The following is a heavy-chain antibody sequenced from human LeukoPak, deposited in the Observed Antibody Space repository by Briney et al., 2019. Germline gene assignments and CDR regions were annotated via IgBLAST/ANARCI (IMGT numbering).Heavy chain of an antibody. CDR3: ATDFTPLHPSGFSGLVDY. Sequence: ASVKLSCKVSGYTFTDYYMHWVRQAPGKGLEWMGLVDPEDGETIYAEKFQGRVTITADTSTDTAYMELSSLRSEDTAVYYCATDFTPLHPSGFSGLVDYWGQGTLVTVSS. V-gene: IGHV1-69-2*01. CDR1: GYTFTDYY. D-gene: IGHD3-3*01. J-gene: IGHJ4*02. CDR2: VDPEDGET.